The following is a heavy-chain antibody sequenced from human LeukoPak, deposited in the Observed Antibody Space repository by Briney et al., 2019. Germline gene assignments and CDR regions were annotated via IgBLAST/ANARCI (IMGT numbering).Heavy chain of an antibody. CDR1: GFTFSNYA. V-gene: IGHV3-23*01. J-gene: IGHJ5*01. Sequence: PGGSLRLSCAASGFTFSNYAMSWVRQAPGKGLEWVSAISGSGDNTYYADSVRGRFTISRDNSKGTLYLQMNNLRAVDTAMYYCAKDGRYYFGSGSYPFDSWGQGTRVTVSS. CDR3: AKDGRYYFGSGSYPFDS. D-gene: IGHD3-10*01. CDR2: ISGSGDNT.